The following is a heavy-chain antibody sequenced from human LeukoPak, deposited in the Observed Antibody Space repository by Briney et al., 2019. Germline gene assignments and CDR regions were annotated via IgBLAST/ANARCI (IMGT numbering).Heavy chain of an antibody. J-gene: IGHJ5*02. Sequence: PSETLSLTCTVSGGSISSSSYYWGWIRQPPGKGLEWIGSIYYSGSTYYNPSLKSRVTISVDTSKNQFSLKLSSVTAADTAVYYCARDWGSYSSSWYRFGFDPWGQGTLVTVSS. CDR1: GGSISSSSYY. CDR2: IYYSGST. D-gene: IGHD6-13*01. V-gene: IGHV4-39*07. CDR3: ARDWGSYSSSWYRFGFDP.